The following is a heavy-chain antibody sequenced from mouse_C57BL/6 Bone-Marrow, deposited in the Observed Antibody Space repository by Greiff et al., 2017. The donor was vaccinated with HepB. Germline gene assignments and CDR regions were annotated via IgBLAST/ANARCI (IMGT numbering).Heavy chain of an antibody. Sequence: DVQLVESGPGLVKPSQSLSLTCSVTGYSITSGYYWNWIRQFPGNKLEWMGYISYDGSNNYNPSLKNRISITRDTSKNQFFLKWNSVTTEDTATYYCSRDRENLVYDADWYFDVWGTGTTVTVSS. V-gene: IGHV3-6*01. D-gene: IGHD2-12*01. CDR1: GYSITSGYY. J-gene: IGHJ1*03. CDR2: ISYDGSN. CDR3: SRDRENLVYDADWYFDV.